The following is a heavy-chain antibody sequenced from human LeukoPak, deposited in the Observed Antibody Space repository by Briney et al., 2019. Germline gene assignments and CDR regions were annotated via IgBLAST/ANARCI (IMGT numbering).Heavy chain of an antibody. CDR3: ARFVVVPAAINYYYYGMDV. J-gene: IGHJ6*02. D-gene: IGHD2-2*01. V-gene: IGHV1-18*01. Sequence: ASVKVSCKAFGYTFTSYAMNWVRQASGQGLEWMGWISAYNGNTNYAQKLQGRVTMTTDTSTSTAYMELRSLRSDDTAVYYCARFVVVPAAINYYYYGMDVWGQGTTVTVSS. CDR1: GYTFTSYA. CDR2: ISAYNGNT.